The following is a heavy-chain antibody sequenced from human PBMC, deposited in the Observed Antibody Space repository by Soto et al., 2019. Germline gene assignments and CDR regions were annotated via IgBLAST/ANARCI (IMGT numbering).Heavy chain of an antibody. V-gene: IGHV1-18*01. CDR2: VSTYNGDT. CDR1: AYTFTNYG. J-gene: IGHJ5*02. CDR3: ARGYCNSPSCSGRDWFDP. D-gene: IGHD2-2*01. Sequence: QVHLVQSGAEVKKPGASVKVSCKASAYTFTNYGINWVRQAPGQGLEWMGWVSTYNGDTKYAQKLQGRVTMTTDTSTSTANMELRSLISDDTAVYYCARGYCNSPSCSGRDWFDPWCQGTLVTVSP.